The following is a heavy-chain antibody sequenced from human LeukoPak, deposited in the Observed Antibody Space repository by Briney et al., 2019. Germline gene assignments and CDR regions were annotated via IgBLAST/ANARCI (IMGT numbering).Heavy chain of an antibody. CDR2: IGGSDGNT. CDR1: GFTFNNYP. J-gene: IGHJ4*02. Sequence: PGGSLRLSCAASGFTFNNYPMSWVRQTPGKGLEWVPAIGGSDGNTYYADSVRGRFTISRDNSKNTVDLQMNSLRAEDTALYYCAKDIMIWGVNSFDYWGQGTLVTVSS. CDR3: AKDIMIWGVNSFDY. D-gene: IGHD3-10*01. V-gene: IGHV3-23*01.